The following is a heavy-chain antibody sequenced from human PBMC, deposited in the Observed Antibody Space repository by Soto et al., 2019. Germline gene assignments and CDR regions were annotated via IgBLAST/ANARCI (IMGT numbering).Heavy chain of an antibody. V-gene: IGHV1-18*01. CDR2: ITGYNGNT. D-gene: IGHD3-10*01. J-gene: IGHJ4*02. CDR1: GYTFTNYG. Sequence: QVHLVQSGGEVKKPGASVKVSCRASGYTFTNYGVTWVRQAPGQGLEWMGWITGYNGNTNYAQKLRGRVTMTTDTSTSTAYMELSSLRSDDTAVYYCARVGGVKGYHDVDAFDSWGQGTLVTVSS. CDR3: ARVGGVKGYHDVDAFDS.